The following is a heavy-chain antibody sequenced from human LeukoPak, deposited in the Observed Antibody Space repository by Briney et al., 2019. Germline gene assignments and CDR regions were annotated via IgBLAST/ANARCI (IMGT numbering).Heavy chain of an antibody. V-gene: IGHV3-23*01. CDR2: ISGNGGSI. CDR1: GITVSSSA. Sequence: GGSLRLSCAASGITVSSSAMSWVRQAPGKGLEWVSAISGNGGSIYYADSVKGWFTISRDNSKNTLYLQMNSLRAEDTAVYYCGSKYYYDSSGKSYDFDYWGQGTLVTVSS. CDR3: GSKYYYDSSGKSYDFDY. D-gene: IGHD3-22*01. J-gene: IGHJ4*02.